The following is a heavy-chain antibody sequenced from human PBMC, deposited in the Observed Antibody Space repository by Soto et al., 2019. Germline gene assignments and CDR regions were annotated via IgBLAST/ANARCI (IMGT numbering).Heavy chain of an antibody. CDR2: ISTDDGYT. D-gene: IGHD5-12*01. J-gene: IGHJ4*02. CDR3: ARDRLHSGYDGDY. CDR1: GYTFSNYA. V-gene: IGHV1-18*01. Sequence: QVQLVQSGAEVKKPGASVKVSCKASGYTFSNYAISWVRQAPGQGLEWMGWISTDDGYTNYARDRVTMTTDSSTNTAYMELRSLRSDDTAIYYCARDRLHSGYDGDYWGQGTLVTVSS.